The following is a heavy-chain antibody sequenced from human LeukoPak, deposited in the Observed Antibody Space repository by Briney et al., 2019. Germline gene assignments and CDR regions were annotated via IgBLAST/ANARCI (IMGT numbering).Heavy chain of an antibody. J-gene: IGHJ3*02. CDR3: ARNLLEDAFDI. V-gene: IGHV4-31*03. D-gene: IGHD3-3*02. CDR2: IYYSGST. CDR1: GGSISSGVYY. Sequence: PSQTLSLTCTVSGGSISSGVYYWSWIRQHPGKGLEWIGYIYYSGSTYYNPSLKSRVTISVDTSKNQFSLKLSSVTAADTAVYYCARNLLEDAFDIWGQGTMVTVSS.